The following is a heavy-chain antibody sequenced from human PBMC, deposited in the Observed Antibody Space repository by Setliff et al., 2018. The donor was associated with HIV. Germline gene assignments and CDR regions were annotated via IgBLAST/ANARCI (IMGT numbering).Heavy chain of an antibody. V-gene: IGHV1-69*13. J-gene: IGHJ6*03. CDR1: GYRFTDFY. D-gene: IGHD6-13*01. Sequence: GASVKVSCKTFGYRFTDFYVNWVRQAPGQGLEWMGGIIPIFDTTHYAQKFQGRVTITADESTSTAYMELSSLRSEDTAVYYCARSSLAAAGLGYMDVWGKGTTVTVSS. CDR3: ARSSLAAAGLGYMDV. CDR2: IIPIFDTT.